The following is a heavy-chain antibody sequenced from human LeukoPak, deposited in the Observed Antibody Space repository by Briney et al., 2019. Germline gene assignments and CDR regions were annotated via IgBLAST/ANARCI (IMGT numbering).Heavy chain of an antibody. D-gene: IGHD3-10*01. V-gene: IGHV3-21*01. CDR1: GFTFSSYG. Sequence: PGRSLRLSCAASGFTFSSYGMHWVRQAPGKGLEWVSSISSSSSYIYYADSVKGRFTISRDNAKNSLYLQMNSLRAEDTAVYYCASITMVRGVANWFDPWGQGTLVTVSS. J-gene: IGHJ5*02. CDR2: ISSSSSYI. CDR3: ASITMVRGVANWFDP.